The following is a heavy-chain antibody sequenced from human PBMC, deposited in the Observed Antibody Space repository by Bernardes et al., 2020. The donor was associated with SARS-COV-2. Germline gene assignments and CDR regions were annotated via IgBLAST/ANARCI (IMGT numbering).Heavy chain of an antibody. Sequence: GGSLRLSCAASGFTFSSYWMHWVRQAPGKGLVWVSRINSDGSSTSYADSVKGRFTISRDNAKNTLYLQMNSLSAEDTAVYYCARVTGYSSPPDYWGQGTLVTVSS. CDR2: INSDGSST. J-gene: IGHJ4*02. D-gene: IGHD6-13*01. CDR3: ARVTGYSSPPDY. CDR1: GFTFSSYW. V-gene: IGHV3-74*01.